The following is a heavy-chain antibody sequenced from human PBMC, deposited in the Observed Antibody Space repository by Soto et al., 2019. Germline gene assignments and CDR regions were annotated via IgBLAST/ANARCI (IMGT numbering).Heavy chain of an antibody. Sequence: QAQLQESGPGLVKPSQTLSLTCTVTGDSITSGGYYWSWIRQHPGKGLEWLGYIYARGGSGSTLYNPSLKSRITLSVDTSKTQFSLTLRSVTVADTAVDFCARKQAGYISGIDYWGEGTLVTVSS. CDR2: IYARGGSGST. CDR1: GDSITSGGYY. V-gene: IGHV4-31*03. D-gene: IGHD5-12*01. CDR3: ARKQAGYISGIDY. J-gene: IGHJ4*02.